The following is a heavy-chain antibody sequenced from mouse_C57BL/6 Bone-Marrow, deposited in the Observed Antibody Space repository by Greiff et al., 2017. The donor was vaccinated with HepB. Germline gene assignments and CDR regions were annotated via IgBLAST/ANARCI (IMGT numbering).Heavy chain of an antibody. J-gene: IGHJ3*01. Sequence: QVQLQQSGPELVKPGASVKISCKASGYAFSSSWMNWVKQRPGKGLEWIGRIYPGDGDTNDNGKFKGKATLTADKSSSTAYMQLSSLTSEDSAVYFCAPDSSGYGFAYWGQGTLVTVSA. D-gene: IGHD3-2*02. CDR1: GYAFSSSW. V-gene: IGHV1-82*01. CDR2: IYPGDGDT. CDR3: APDSSGYGFAY.